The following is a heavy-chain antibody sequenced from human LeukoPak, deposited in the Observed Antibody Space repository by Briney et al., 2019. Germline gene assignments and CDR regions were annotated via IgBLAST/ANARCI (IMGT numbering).Heavy chain of an antibody. D-gene: IGHD3-10*01. V-gene: IGHV1-2*02. Sequence: ASVKVSCKASGYTLTGYYIRWVRQAPGQGLEWMAWINPNSGATNYAQKFQGRVTMTRDTSISTAYMELSRLTSDDTAVYFCARGRFGEWDNWFDPWGQGTLVTVSS. CDR3: ARGRFGEWDNWFDP. CDR2: INPNSGAT. J-gene: IGHJ5*02. CDR1: GYTLTGYY.